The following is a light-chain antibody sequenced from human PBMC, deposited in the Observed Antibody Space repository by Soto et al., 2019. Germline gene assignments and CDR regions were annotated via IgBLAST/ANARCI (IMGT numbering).Light chain of an antibody. CDR1: SSNIGSHY. CDR2: DNN. V-gene: IGLV1-51*01. CDR3: GTWDSGLSAV. J-gene: IGLJ2*01. Sequence: QSVLTQPPSVSAAPGQKVTISCSGASSNIGSHYVSWYQHLPGTAPKLLIYDNNKRSSGIPDRFSGSQSGTSATLDITGLQTGDEADYYCGTWDSGLSAVFGGGTKLTVL.